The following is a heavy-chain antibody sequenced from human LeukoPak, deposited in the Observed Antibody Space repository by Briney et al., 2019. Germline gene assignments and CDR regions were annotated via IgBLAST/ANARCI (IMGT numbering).Heavy chain of an antibody. Sequence: SETLSLTCTVSGGSISSNTYYGGWIRQPPGKGLEWIGSIYYSGSTDYNPSLKSRVTISVDTSKNQFSLKLSSVTAADTAVYYCARHGFEGWFDPWGQGTLVTVSS. J-gene: IGHJ5*02. CDR2: IYYSGST. CDR3: ARHGFEGWFDP. D-gene: IGHD3-10*01. CDR1: GGSISSNTYY. V-gene: IGHV4-39*01.